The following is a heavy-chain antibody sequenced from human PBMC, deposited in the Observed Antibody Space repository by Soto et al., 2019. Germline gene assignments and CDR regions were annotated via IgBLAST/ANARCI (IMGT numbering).Heavy chain of an antibody. J-gene: IGHJ4*02. V-gene: IGHV3-49*03. Sequence: EVQLVESGGGLVQPGRSLRLSCTASGFTLGDYAMSWFRQAPGNELEWVGFIRSKACGGTTEYAESVKGRFTISRDDSNSIDYLQMNSLKTEDTAVYYCTRDTLIRQYSSLRPFHYWGQGTLVTVSS. CDR1: GFTLGDYA. CDR2: IRSKACGGTT. CDR3: TRDTLIRQYSSLRPFHY. D-gene: IGHD6-6*01.